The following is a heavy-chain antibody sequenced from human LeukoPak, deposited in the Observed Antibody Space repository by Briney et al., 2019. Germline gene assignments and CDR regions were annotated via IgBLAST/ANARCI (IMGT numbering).Heavy chain of an antibody. Sequence: SETLSLTCAVSGYSISSGSYYWSWIRQPAGKGLEWIGRIYTSGSTNYNPSLKSRVTISVDTSKNQFSLKLSSVTAADTAVYYCARDRFPYGDYPLFDYWGQGTLVTVSS. J-gene: IGHJ4*02. D-gene: IGHD4-17*01. CDR2: IYTSGST. CDR1: GYSISSGSYY. CDR3: ARDRFPYGDYPLFDY. V-gene: IGHV4-61*02.